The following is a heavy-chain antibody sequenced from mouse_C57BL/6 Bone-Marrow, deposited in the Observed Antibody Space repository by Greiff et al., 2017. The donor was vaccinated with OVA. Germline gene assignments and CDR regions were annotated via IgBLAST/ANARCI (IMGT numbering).Heavy chain of an antibody. V-gene: IGHV1-78*01. CDR2: IYPRDGST. CDR1: GYTFTDHT. CDR3: ARESSEDLLWLRPWFAY. J-gene: IGHJ3*01. D-gene: IGHD2-2*01. Sequence: VQLQQSDAELVKPGASVKISCKVSGYTFTDHTIHWMKQRPEQGLEWIGYIYPRDGSTKYNEKFKGKATLTADKSSSTAYMQLNSLTSEDSAVYFCARESSEDLLWLRPWFAYWGQGTLVTVSA.